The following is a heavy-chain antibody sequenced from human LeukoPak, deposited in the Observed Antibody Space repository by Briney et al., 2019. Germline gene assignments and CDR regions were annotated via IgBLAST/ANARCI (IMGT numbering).Heavy chain of an antibody. CDR3: ARGAYYDFWSGYLTSYYFDY. D-gene: IGHD3-3*01. Sequence: PSETLSLTCTVSGGSISSYYWSWIRQPPGKGLEWIGYIYYSGSTYYNPSLKSRVTISVDTSKNQFSLKLSSVTAADTAVYYCARGAYYDFWSGYLTSYYFDYWGQGTLVTVSS. J-gene: IGHJ4*02. CDR1: GGSISSYY. V-gene: IGHV4-59*12. CDR2: IYYSGST.